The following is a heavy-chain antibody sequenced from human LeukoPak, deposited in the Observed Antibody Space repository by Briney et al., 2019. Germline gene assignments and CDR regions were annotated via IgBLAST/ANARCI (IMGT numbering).Heavy chain of an antibody. CDR3: AKDVPAAYFDY. D-gene: IGHD2-2*01. Sequence: SVKGLFTISRDNSKTTLYLQMNSLRAEDTAVYYCAKDVPAAYFDYWGQGTLVTVSS. J-gene: IGHJ4*02. V-gene: IGHV3-30*02.